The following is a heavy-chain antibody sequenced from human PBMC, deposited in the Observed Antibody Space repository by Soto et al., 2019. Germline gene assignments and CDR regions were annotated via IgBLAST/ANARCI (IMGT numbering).Heavy chain of an antibody. CDR2: ISSSSSYI. V-gene: IGHV3-21*01. D-gene: IGHD2-15*01. CDR3: GRISYLDWGGTSGDS. Sequence: EVQLVESGGGLVKPGGSLRLSCAASGFTFSSYSMNWVRQAPGKGLEWVSSISSSSSYIYYADSVKGRFTISRDNAKNLLYLKRNSWRAEDTAFYSWGRISYLDWGGTSGDSWGQGTRAPVSS. CDR1: GFTFSSYS. J-gene: IGHJ4*02.